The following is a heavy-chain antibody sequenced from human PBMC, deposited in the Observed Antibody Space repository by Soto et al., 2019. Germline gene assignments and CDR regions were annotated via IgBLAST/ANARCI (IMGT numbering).Heavy chain of an antibody. V-gene: IGHV3-11*01. CDR3: ARGKNHMTTVTNFDY. D-gene: IGHD4-17*01. CDR1: GFTFSDYY. CDR2: ISSSGSTI. Sequence: PGGSLRLSCAASGFTFSDYYMSWIRQAPGKGLEWVSYISSSGSTIYYADSVKGRFTISRDNAKNSLYLQMNSLRAEDTAVYYCARGKNHMTTVTNFDYWGQGTLVTVSS. J-gene: IGHJ4*02.